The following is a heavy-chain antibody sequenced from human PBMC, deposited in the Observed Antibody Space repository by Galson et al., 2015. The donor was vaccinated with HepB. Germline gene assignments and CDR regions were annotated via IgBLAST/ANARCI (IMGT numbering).Heavy chain of an antibody. D-gene: IGHD2-15*01. Sequence: SLRLSCAASGYTFSSYSMNWVRQAPGKGLEWVSYISSSSSTIYYADSVKGRFTISRDNAKNSLYLQMNSLRAEDTAVYYCARDPIVVVVAATPGAFDIWGQGTMVTVSS. CDR1: GYTFSSYS. CDR3: ARDPIVVVVAATPGAFDI. V-gene: IGHV3-48*01. J-gene: IGHJ3*02. CDR2: ISSSSSTI.